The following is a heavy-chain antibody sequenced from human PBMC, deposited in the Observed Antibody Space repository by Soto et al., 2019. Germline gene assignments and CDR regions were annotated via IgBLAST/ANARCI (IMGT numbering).Heavy chain of an antibody. D-gene: IGHD2-15*01. Sequence: AAVKVSCKASGYTFTSYDMHWGRQAPGQGLEWMGIINPSGGSTSYAQKFQGRVTMTRDTSTSTVYMELSSLRSEDTAVYYRARDGSGGRSGGMDAWGQGTTVTVSS. CDR1: GYTFTSYD. V-gene: IGHV1-46*01. J-gene: IGHJ6*02. CDR2: INPSGGST. CDR3: ARDGSGGRSGGMDA.